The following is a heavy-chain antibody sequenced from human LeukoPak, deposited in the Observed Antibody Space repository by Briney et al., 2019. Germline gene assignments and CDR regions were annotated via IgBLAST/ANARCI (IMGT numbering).Heavy chain of an antibody. CDR1: GFTVSTNY. V-gene: IGHV3-66*01. D-gene: IGHD6-13*01. J-gene: IGHJ4*02. CDR2: IYSGGTT. Sequence: PGGSLRLSCAPSGFTVSTNYMSWVRQAPGKGLEWVSVIYSGGTTYYADSVKGRFTVSRDNSKNTLYLQMNSLRAEDTAVYYCARDRGGSRSDCWGQGTLVTVSS. CDR3: ARDRGGSRSDC.